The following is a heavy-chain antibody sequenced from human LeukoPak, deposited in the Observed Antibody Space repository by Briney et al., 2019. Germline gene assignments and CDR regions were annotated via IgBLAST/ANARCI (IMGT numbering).Heavy chain of an antibody. CDR1: GGSFSGYY. CDR3: ARGKVYCSSTSCLARREPQDY. CDR2: INHSGST. D-gene: IGHD2-2*01. V-gene: IGHV4-34*01. J-gene: IGHJ4*02. Sequence: PSETLSLTCAVYGGSFSGYYWSWIRQPPGKGLEWIGEINHSGSTNYNPSLKSRVTISVDTSKNQFSLKLSSVTAADTAVYYCARGKVYCSSTSCLARREPQDYWGQGTLVTVSS.